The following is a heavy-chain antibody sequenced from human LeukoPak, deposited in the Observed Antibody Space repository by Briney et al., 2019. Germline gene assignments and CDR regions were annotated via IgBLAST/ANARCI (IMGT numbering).Heavy chain of an antibody. D-gene: IGHD5-18*01. J-gene: IGHJ4*02. Sequence: GGSLRFSCAASGFTFSSYAMSWVRQAPGKGLEWVSAISGSGGSTYYADSVKGRFTISRDNSKNTLYLQMNSLIGEDTAVYYCAKDFDTAMVTFFDYWGQGTLVTVSS. V-gene: IGHV3-23*01. CDR2: ISGSGGST. CDR3: AKDFDTAMVTFFDY. CDR1: GFTFSSYA.